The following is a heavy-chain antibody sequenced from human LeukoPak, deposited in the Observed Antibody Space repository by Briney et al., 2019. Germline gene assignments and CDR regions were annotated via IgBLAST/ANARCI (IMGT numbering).Heavy chain of an antibody. V-gene: IGHV3-23*01. CDR3: AKERPEEYYGSGSYFDY. J-gene: IGHJ4*02. D-gene: IGHD3-10*01. CDR1: AFTFSSYA. Sequence: GGSLRLSCAASAFTFSSYAMTWVRQAPGKGLDWVSTIGGSGDTTSYADSVRGRFTISRDSSKNTVYLQMNSLRAEDTAVYYCAKERPEEYYGSGSYFDYWGQGTLVTVSS. CDR2: IGGSGDTT.